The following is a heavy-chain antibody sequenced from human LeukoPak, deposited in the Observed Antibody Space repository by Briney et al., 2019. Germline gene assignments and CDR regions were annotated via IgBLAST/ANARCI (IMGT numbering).Heavy chain of an antibody. Sequence: PSGTLSLTCAVSGGSISSSNWWSWVRQPPGKGLEWIGKIHHSGSTNYNPSLESRVTISVDKSKNLFSLKLSSVTAADTAVYYCAREGYSSGWLGFDYWGQGALVTVSS. V-gene: IGHV4-4*02. CDR3: AREGYSSGWLGFDY. J-gene: IGHJ4*02. CDR1: GGSISSSNW. CDR2: IHHSGST. D-gene: IGHD6-19*01.